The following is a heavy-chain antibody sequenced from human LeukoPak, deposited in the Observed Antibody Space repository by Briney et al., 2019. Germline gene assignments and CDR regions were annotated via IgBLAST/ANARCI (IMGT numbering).Heavy chain of an antibody. V-gene: IGHV7-4-1*02. CDR2: INTNTGNP. J-gene: IGHJ6*02. D-gene: IGHD6-19*01. CDR1: GYTFTSYA. Sequence: ASVKVSCKASGYTFTSYAMNWVRQAPGQGLEWMGWINTNTGNPTYAQGFTGRFVFSLDTSVSTAYLQISSLKAEDTAVYYCVRRGIAVAGTLVYYYYGMDVWGQGTTVTVSS. CDR3: VRRGIAVAGTLVYYYYGMDV.